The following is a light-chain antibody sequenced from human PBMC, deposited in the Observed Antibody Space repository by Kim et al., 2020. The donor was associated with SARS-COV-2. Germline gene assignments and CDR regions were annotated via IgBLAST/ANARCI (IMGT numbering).Light chain of an antibody. CDR3: QVLDRSSDPRV. CDR1: NIGSKS. Sequence: SYELTQPPSVSVAPGKTARITCGGNNIGSKSVHWYQQKPGQAPVLVIYYDSDRPSGIPERFSGSNSGNTATLNISRVEAGDGDDYYCQVLDRSSDPRVFG. V-gene: IGLV3-21*04. J-gene: IGLJ3*02. CDR2: YDS.